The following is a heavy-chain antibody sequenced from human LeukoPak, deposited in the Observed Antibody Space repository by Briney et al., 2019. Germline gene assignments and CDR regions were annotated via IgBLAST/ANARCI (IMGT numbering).Heavy chain of an antibody. V-gene: IGHV3-30-3*01. D-gene: IGHD6-19*01. CDR2: ISYDGSNK. Sequence: PGGSLRLSCAASGFTFSSYAMHWVRQAPGKGLEWVAVISYDGSNKYYADSVKGRFTISRDNSKNTLYLQMNSLRAEDTAVYYCARDEGSGYSSGWEWFDPWGQGTLVTVSS. J-gene: IGHJ5*02. CDR3: ARDEGSGYSSGWEWFDP. CDR1: GFTFSSYA.